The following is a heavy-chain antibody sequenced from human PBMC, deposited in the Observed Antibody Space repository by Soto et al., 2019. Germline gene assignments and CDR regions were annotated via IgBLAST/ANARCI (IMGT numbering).Heavy chain of an antibody. CDR3: ARVHRIAQQARGGFDL. Sequence: QVQLVQSGAEVKKPGSSVKVSCKASGGTFSSYTISWVRQAPGQGLEWMGRIIPILGIANYAQKFQGRVTITADKSTSTAYMELSSMRSEDTAVYYCARVHRIAQQARGGFDLWGRCTLVTVSS. V-gene: IGHV1-69*02. D-gene: IGHD6-13*01. CDR2: IIPILGIA. CDR1: GGTFSSYT. J-gene: IGHJ2*01.